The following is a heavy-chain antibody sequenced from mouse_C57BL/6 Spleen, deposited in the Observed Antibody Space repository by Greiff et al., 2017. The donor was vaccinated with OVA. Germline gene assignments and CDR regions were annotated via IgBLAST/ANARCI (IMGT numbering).Heavy chain of an antibody. D-gene: IGHD2-2*01. V-gene: IGHV1-52*01. CDR1: GYTFTSYW. CDR3: ARGSGYDDAMDY. J-gene: IGHJ4*01. Sequence: VQLQQPGAELVRPGSSVKLSCKASGYTFTSYWMHWVKQRPIQGLEWIGNIDPSDSETHYNQKFKDKATLTVDKSSSTAYMQLSSLTSEDSAVYYCARGSGYDDAMDYWGQGTSVTVSS. CDR2: IDPSDSET.